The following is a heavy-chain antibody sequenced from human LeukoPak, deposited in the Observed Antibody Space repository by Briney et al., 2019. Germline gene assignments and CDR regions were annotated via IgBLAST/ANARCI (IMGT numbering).Heavy chain of an antibody. CDR3: ARPYDTRGCFPDY. J-gene: IGHJ4*02. Sequence: GGSLRLSCAASGFTFSSYGMHWVRQAPGKGLEWVSSISRGSDHIFYADSMKGRFTISRDNAKNSLYLQMNSLGAEDTAVYYCARPYDTRGCFPDYWGQGTLVTVSS. CDR2: ISRGSDHI. V-gene: IGHV3-21*01. CDR1: GFTFSSYG. D-gene: IGHD3-22*01.